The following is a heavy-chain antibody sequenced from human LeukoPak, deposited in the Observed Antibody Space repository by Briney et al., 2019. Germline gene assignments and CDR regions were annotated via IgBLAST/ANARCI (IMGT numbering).Heavy chain of an antibody. V-gene: IGHV4-39*01. CDR2: IYYSGSS. D-gene: IGHD3-10*01. Sequence: SETLSLTCTVSGGSISSSSYYWGWVRQTPGKGLEWIATIYYSGSSYYNPSLKSRVTISVDTSKNQFSLKLSSVTAADTALYYCARLAQGSGTYGFDYWGQGTLVTVSS. CDR1: GGSISSSSYY. CDR3: ARLAQGSGTYGFDY. J-gene: IGHJ4*02.